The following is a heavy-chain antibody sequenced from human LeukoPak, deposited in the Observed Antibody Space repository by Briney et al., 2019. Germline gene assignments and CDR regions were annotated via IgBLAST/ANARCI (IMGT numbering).Heavy chain of an antibody. Sequence: GSSVKVSCKASGGTFSSYAISWVRQAPGQGLEWMGRIIPILGIANYAQKFQGRVTMTADKSTSTAYMELSSLRSEDTAVYYCARGSTTYWFDPWGQGTLVTVSS. J-gene: IGHJ5*02. V-gene: IGHV1-69*04. CDR2: IIPILGIA. CDR3: ARGSTTYWFDP. CDR1: GGTFSSYA. D-gene: IGHD1-26*01.